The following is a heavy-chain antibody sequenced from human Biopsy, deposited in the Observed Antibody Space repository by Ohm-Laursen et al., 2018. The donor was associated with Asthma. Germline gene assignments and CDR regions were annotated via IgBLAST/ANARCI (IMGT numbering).Heavy chain of an antibody. J-gene: IGHJ4*02. D-gene: IGHD6-19*01. CDR2: ISKDASTQ. CDR3: AREGVAGTHIED. Sequence: SLRLSCTASGFSFSNFAIHWVRQAPGKGLEWVGVISKDASTQDYADSVKGRFTMARDNSKNTLDLQMNSLREEDTAVYYCAREGVAGTHIEDWGQGTLVTASS. V-gene: IGHV3-30*01. CDR1: GFSFSNFA.